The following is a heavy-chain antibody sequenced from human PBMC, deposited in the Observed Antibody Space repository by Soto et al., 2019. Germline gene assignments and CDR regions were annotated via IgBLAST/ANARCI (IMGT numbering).Heavy chain of an antibody. CDR2: ISGSSTNT. CDR3: AKRSSYSIGWYFAY. Sequence: PGGSLRLSCAASGFTFGSYAMSWVRQPPGKGLEWVSSISGSSTNTYYADSVKGRFTVSRDDSKSTLYLQMNSLRDEDTAIYYCAKRSSYSIGWYFAYRGKGTLVTVSS. V-gene: IGHV3-23*01. CDR1: GFTFGSYA. J-gene: IGHJ4*02. D-gene: IGHD6-19*01.